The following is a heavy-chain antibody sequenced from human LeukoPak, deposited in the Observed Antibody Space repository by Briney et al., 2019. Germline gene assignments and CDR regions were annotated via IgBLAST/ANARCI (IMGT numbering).Heavy chain of an antibody. CDR2: INPNSGGT. V-gene: IGHV1-2*06. CDR3: ARGEEYSYGFNYFDY. D-gene: IGHD5-18*01. Sequence: ASVKVSCKASGYTFTGYYMHWVRQAPGQGLEWMGRINPNSGGTNYAQKFRGRVTMTRDTSISTAYMELSRLRSDDTAVYYCARGEEYSYGFNYFDYWGQGTLVTVSS. J-gene: IGHJ4*02. CDR1: GYTFTGYY.